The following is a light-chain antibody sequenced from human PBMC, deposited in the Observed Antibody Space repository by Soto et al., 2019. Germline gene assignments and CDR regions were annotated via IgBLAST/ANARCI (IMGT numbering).Light chain of an antibody. V-gene: IGLV2-8*01. CDR2: EVN. CDR1: SIDVGSYDY. J-gene: IGLJ1*01. Sequence: QSVLTQPPSASGSPGQSVTISCTGTSIDVGSYDYVSWYQQHPGKAPKLMIYEVNKRPSGVPDRFSGSKSGNTASLTVSGLQPEDEADYYCSSFSSGSTLFVTGTKVTVL. CDR3: SSFSSGSTL.